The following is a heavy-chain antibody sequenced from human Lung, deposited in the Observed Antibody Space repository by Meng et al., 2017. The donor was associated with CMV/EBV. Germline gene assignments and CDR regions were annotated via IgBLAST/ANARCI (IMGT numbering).Heavy chain of an antibody. CDR3: ARAHDYGDYLLDY. CDR2: IIPILGTA. J-gene: IGHJ4*02. Sequence: KTYGGTFSSYAISWVRQAPGQGLEWMGGIIPILGTANYAQKFQGRVTIFADRTTRTGYMELSSLRFEDTAVYYCARAHDYGDYLLDYWGQGTLVTVSS. CDR1: GGTFSSYA. V-gene: IGHV1-69*06. D-gene: IGHD4-17*01.